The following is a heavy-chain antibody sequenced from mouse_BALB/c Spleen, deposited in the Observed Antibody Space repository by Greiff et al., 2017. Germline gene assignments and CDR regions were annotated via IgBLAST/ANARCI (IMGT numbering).Heavy chain of an antibody. CDR1: GYTFTSYY. D-gene: IGHD4-1*01. J-gene: IGHJ3*01. Sequence: VQLQQSGAELVKPGASVKLSCKASGYTFTSYYMYWVKQRPGQGLEWIGEINPSNGGTNFNEKFKSKATLTVDKSSSTAYMQLSSLTSEDSAVYYCTLGRRGFAYWGQGTLVTVSA. V-gene: IGHV1S81*02. CDR2: INPSNGGT. CDR3: TLGRRGFAY.